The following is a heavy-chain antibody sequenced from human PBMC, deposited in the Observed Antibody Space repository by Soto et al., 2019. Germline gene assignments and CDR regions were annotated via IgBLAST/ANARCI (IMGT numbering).Heavy chain of an antibody. V-gene: IGHV3-72*01. J-gene: IGHJ6*02. D-gene: IGHD6-19*01. CDR2: IRRKANSYTT. CDR3: AMLGGWSGGSSGMDV. Sequence: EVQLVESGGGLVQPGGSLRLSCAASGLIFSDYHMDWVRQAPGKGLEWVGRIRRKANSYTTEYAASVKGRFTISRDESKKALYIQMNSLKSEDTAVYYCAMLGGWSGGSSGMDVWGQGTTVTVSS. CDR1: GLIFSDYH.